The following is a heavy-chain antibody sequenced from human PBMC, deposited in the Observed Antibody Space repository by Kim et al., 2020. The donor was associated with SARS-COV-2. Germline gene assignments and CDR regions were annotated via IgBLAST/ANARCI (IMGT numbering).Heavy chain of an antibody. CDR1: GYSFTSYW. Sequence: GESLKISCKGSGYSFTSYWISWVRQMPGKGLEWMGRIDPSDSYTNYSPSFQGHVTISADKSISTAYLQWSSLKASDTAMYYCASQESTMVRGVVFDPWGQGTLVTVSS. CDR3: ASQESTMVRGVVFDP. V-gene: IGHV5-10-1*01. CDR2: IDPSDSYT. D-gene: IGHD3-10*01. J-gene: IGHJ5*02.